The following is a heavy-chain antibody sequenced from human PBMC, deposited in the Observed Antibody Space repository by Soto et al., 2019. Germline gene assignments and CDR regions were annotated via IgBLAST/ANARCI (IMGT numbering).Heavy chain of an antibody. V-gene: IGHV5-51*01. J-gene: IGHJ3*02. Sequence: EVQLVQSGAEVKKPGESLKISCKGSGYSFTSYWIGWVRQMPGKGLEWMGIIYPGDSDTRYSPSFQGQVTISADKSISTAYLQWSSLKASDTAMYYCARQDYYGSGSYPLDAFDIWGQGTMVTVSS. CDR2: IYPGDSDT. CDR3: ARQDYYGSGSYPLDAFDI. D-gene: IGHD3-10*01. CDR1: GYSFTSYW.